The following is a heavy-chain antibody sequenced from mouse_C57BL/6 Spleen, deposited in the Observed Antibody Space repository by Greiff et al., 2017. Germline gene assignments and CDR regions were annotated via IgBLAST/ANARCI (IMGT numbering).Heavy chain of an antibody. CDR1: GFTFSDYG. CDR2: ISSGSSTI. J-gene: IGHJ1*03. D-gene: IGHD4-1*01. V-gene: IGHV5-17*01. CDR3: ARLWDDWYFDV. Sequence: EVKLEESGGGLVKPGGSLKLSCAASGFTFSDYGMHWVRQAPEKGLEWVAYISSGSSTIYYADPVKGRFTISRDNAKNTLFLQMTSLRSEDAAMYYCARLWDDWYFDVWGTGTTVTVSS.